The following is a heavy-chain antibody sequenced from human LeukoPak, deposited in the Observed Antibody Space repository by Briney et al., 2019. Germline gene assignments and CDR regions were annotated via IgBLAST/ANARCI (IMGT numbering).Heavy chain of an antibody. CDR2: IRYDGSNK. Sequence: GGSLRLSCAASGFTFSSYGMHWVRQAPGKGLEWVAFIRYDGSNKYYADSVKGRFTISRDNSKNTLYLQMNSLRAEDTAVYYCAKGPYSSSYYFDYWGREPWSPSPQ. D-gene: IGHD6-6*01. J-gene: IGHJ4*02. CDR1: GFTFSSYG. CDR3: AKGPYSSSYYFDY. V-gene: IGHV3-30*02.